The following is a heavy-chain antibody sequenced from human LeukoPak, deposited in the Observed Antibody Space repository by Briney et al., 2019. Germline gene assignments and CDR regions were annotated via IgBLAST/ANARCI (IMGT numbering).Heavy chain of an antibody. CDR2: ITSSSSYT. J-gene: IGHJ6*03. CDR3: ARDPYNGAYSEGYYYYYMDV. CDR1: GITFSNYN. D-gene: IGHD1-1*01. V-gene: IGHV3-21*01. Sequence: AGGSLRLSCAAPGITFSNYNMNWVRQAPGKGLEWISSITSSSSYTFYADSVKGRFTISRDNAKNSLYLQMNSLRVEDTAIYYCARDPYNGAYSEGYYYYYMDVWGKGTTVTVSS.